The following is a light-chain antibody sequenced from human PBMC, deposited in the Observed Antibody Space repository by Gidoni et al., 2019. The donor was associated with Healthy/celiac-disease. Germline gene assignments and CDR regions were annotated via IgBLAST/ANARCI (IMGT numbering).Light chain of an antibody. Sequence: QSALTQPASVSGSPGPSIPIPCTGTSSDVGGYNYVSWYQQHPGKAPKLMIYEVSNRPSGVSNRFSGSKSGNTASLTISGLQAEDEADYYCSSYTSSSTLEGVVFGGGTKLTVL. CDR3: SSYTSSSTLEGVV. CDR1: SSDVGGYNY. V-gene: IGLV2-14*01. J-gene: IGLJ2*01. CDR2: EVS.